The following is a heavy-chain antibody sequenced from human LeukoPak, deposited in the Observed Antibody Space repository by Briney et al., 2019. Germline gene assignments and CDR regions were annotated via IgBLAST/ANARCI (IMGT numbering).Heavy chain of an antibody. CDR2: IYHSGST. J-gene: IGHJ5*02. V-gene: IGHV4-30-2*01. Sequence: KASQTLSLTCTVSGGSISSGGYYWSWIRQPPGKGLEWIGYIYHSGSTYYNPSLKSRVTISVDRSKNQFSLKLSSVTAADTAVYYCARTPSSSTSGHNWFDPWGQGTLVTVSS. CDR3: ARTPSSSTSGHNWFDP. CDR1: GGSISSGGYY. D-gene: IGHD2-2*01.